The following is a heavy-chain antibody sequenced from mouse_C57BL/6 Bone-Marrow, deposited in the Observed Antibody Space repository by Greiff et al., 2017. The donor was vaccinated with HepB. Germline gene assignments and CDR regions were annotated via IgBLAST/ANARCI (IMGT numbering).Heavy chain of an antibody. D-gene: IGHD1-1*01. CDR2: IHPSDSDT. CDR3: AIPSTVVATRAMDY. CDR1: GYTFTSYW. J-gene: IGHJ4*01. V-gene: IGHV1-74*01. Sequence: QVQLQQPGAELVKPGASVKVSCKASGYTFTSYWMHWVKQRPGQGLEWIGRIHPSDSDTNYNQKFKGKATLTVDKSSSTAYMQLSSLTSEDSAVYYCAIPSTVVATRAMDYWGQGTSVTVSS.